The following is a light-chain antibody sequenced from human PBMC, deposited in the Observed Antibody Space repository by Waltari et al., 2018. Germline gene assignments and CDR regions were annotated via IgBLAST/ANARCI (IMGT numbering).Light chain of an antibody. CDR3: CSYEGSSTVM. CDR2: EVT. V-gene: IGLV2-23*02. CDR1: SSYPQTFNY. Sequence: QSALTQPASVSGSPGQSVTISCTGTSSYPQTFNYFSWYQQYPGKAPRVIIYEVTKGPSGVSIRFSGSKSGNTASLTISGLQDEDEADYYCCSYEGSSTVMFGGGTKVTVL. J-gene: IGLJ3*02.